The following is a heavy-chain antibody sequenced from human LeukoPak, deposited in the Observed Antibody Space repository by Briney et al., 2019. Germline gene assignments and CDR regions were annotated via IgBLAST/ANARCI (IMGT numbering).Heavy chain of an antibody. V-gene: IGHV4-39*07. J-gene: IGHJ4*02. CDR1: GGSISSSSYY. CDR2: INHSGST. Sequence: PSETLSLTCTVSGGSISSSSYYWGWIRQPPGKGLEWIGEINHSGSTNYNPSLKSRVTISVDTSKNQFSLKLSSVTAADTAVYYCARGGIVVVPAAPRRHFDYWGQGTLVTVSS. D-gene: IGHD2-2*01. CDR3: ARGGIVVVPAAPRRHFDY.